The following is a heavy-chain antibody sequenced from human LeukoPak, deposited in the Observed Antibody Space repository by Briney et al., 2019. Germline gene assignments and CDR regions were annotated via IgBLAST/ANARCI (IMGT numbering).Heavy chain of an antibody. D-gene: IGHD6-19*01. J-gene: IGHJ3*02. CDR2: INPNSGGT. CDR1: GYTFTGYY. V-gene: IGHV1-2*02. CDR3: ARDSSGLEDAFDI. Sequence: ASVNVSCKASGYTFTGYYMHWVRQAPGQGLEWMGWINPNSGGTNYAQKFQGRVTMTRDTSISTAYMELSRLRSDDTAVYYCARDSSGLEDAFDIWGQGTMVTVSS.